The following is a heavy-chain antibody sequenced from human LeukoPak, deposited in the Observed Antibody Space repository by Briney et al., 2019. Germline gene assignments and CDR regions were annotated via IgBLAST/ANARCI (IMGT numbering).Heavy chain of an antibody. CDR2: IYHSGST. Sequence: SETLSLTCTVSGGSISSSNYYWGWIRQPPGKGLEWIRSIYHSGSTYYNPSLKSRVTISVDTSKNQFSLKLSSVTAADTAVYYCARDGYNHDAFDIWGQGTMVTVSS. CDR1: GGSISSSNYY. CDR3: ARDGYNHDAFDI. D-gene: IGHD5-24*01. J-gene: IGHJ3*02. V-gene: IGHV4-39*07.